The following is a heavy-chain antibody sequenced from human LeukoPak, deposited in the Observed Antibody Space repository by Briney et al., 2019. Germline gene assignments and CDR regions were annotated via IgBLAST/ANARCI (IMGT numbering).Heavy chain of an antibody. Sequence: SETLSLTCTVSGGSISSGSYYWSWIRQPAGKGLQWIGCIYTSGITNYNPSLKIRVTISVDTSKNQFSLKLSSVTAADTAVYYCAREAAAGTFDYWGQGTLVTVSS. CDR3: AREAAAGTFDY. CDR2: IYTSGIT. J-gene: IGHJ4*02. D-gene: IGHD6-13*01. CDR1: GGSISSGSYY. V-gene: IGHV4-61*02.